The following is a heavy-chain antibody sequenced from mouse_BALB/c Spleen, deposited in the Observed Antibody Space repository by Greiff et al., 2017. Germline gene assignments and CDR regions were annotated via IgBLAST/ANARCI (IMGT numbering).Heavy chain of an antibody. Sequence: EVQLVESGGGLVKPGGSLKLSCAASGFTFSSYAMSWVRQSPEKRLEWVAEISSGGSYTYYPDTVTGRFTISRDNAKNTLYLEMSSLRSEDTAMYYCARDYYGSSYLAWFAYWGQGTLVTVSA. J-gene: IGHJ3*01. CDR2: ISSGGSYT. CDR1: GFTFSSYA. D-gene: IGHD1-1*01. CDR3: ARDYYGSSYLAWFAY. V-gene: IGHV5-9-4*01.